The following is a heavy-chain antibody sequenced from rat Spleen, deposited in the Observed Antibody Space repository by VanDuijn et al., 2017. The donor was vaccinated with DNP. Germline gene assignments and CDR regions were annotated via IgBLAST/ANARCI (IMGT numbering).Heavy chain of an antibody. CDR3: ARGALITTTYYFDY. CDR2: ISTSGSRT. J-gene: IGHJ2*01. Sequence: EVQLVESGGGLVQPGRSLKLSCAASGFTFSNYYMAWVRQAPKKGLEWVATISTSGSRTYYPDSVKGRFTISRDNAKSSLYLQMNSLKSEDTATYYCARGALITTTYYFDYWGQGVMVTVSS. CDR1: GFTFSNYY. V-gene: IGHV5-25*01. D-gene: IGHD1-10*01.